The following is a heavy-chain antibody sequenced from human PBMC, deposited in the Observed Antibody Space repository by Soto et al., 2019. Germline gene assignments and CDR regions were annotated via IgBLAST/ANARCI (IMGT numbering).Heavy chain of an antibody. CDR2: ISNSGNTI. J-gene: IGHJ6*02. Sequence: HPGGSLRLSCVASGFVFKNYEMNWVRQAPGKGLEWISYISNSGNTIYVADSMRGRFTISRDNAKNSLFLQMNSLRADVTAVYYCARDIDNRDYYYGLDVWGQGTTVTVSS. V-gene: IGHV3-48*03. CDR3: ARDIDNRDYYYGLDV. CDR1: GFVFKNYE. D-gene: IGHD1-20*01.